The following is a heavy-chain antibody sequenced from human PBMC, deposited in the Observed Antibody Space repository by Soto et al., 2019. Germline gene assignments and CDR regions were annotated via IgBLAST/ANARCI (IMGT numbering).Heavy chain of an antibody. D-gene: IGHD2-2*01. J-gene: IGHJ6*03. CDR3: ARDRRGTSSKYYMDV. Sequence: ASVKVSCKASGYTFTSYYMHWVRQAPGQGLEWMGIINPSGGSTSYAQKFQGRVTMTRDTSTSTVYMELSSLRSEDTAVYYCARDRRGTSSKYYMDVWGQGTTVTVSS. CDR1: GYTFTSYY. V-gene: IGHV1-46*03. CDR2: INPSGGST.